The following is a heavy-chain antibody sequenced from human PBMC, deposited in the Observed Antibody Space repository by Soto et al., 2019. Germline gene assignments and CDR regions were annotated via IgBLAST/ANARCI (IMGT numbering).Heavy chain of an antibody. V-gene: IGHV3-23*01. Sequence: LRLSCAASGFTFNNYGMNWVRQAPGKGLEWVSSISDVGTNTYYADSLKGRFTISRDNSKNTLYLQMNSLRAEDTAVYYCATTITMIVVATTHYFDYWGQGTLVTVSS. CDR3: ATTITMIVVATTHYFDY. J-gene: IGHJ4*02. CDR1: GFTFNNYG. D-gene: IGHD3-22*01. CDR2: ISDVGTNT.